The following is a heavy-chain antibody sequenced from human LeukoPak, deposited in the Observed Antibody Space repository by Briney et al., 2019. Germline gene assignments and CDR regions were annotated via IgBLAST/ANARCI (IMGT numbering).Heavy chain of an antibody. CDR1: GFTFSSYG. J-gene: IGHJ4*02. CDR3: ARDGSSGWYWVDY. D-gene: IGHD6-19*01. Sequence: GRSLRLSCAASGFTFSSYGMHWVRQAPDKGLEWVAVIWYDGSNKYYADSVKGRFTISRDNSKNTLYLQMDSLRAEDTAVYYCARDGSSGWYWVDYWGQGTLVTVSS. V-gene: IGHV3-33*01. CDR2: IWYDGSNK.